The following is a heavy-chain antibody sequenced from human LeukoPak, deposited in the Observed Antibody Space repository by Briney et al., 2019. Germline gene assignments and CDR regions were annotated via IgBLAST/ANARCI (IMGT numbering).Heavy chain of an antibody. CDR2: ISGSGGST. CDR3: AKAEGYDILTGLDY. D-gene: IGHD3-9*01. CDR1: GFTFSSYA. V-gene: IGHV3-23*01. Sequence: PGGSLRLSCAASGFTFSSYAMSWVRQAPGKGLEWVSGISGSGGSTYYADSVKGRFTISRDNSKNTLYLQMSSLRTEDTAVYYCAKAEGYDILTGLDYWGQGTLVTVSS. J-gene: IGHJ4*02.